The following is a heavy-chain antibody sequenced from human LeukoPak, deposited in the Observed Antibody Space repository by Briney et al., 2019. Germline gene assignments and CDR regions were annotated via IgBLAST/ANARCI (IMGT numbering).Heavy chain of an antibody. V-gene: IGHV3-33*01. CDR1: GFTFSSYG. CDR2: IWYDGSNK. D-gene: IGHD5-18*01. Sequence: GGSLRLSCAASGFTFSSYGMHWVRQAPGKGLEWVAVIWYDGSNKYYADSVKGRFTISRDNSKNTLYLQMNSLRAEDTAVYYCARGIGTAYFVYWGQGTLVTVSS. J-gene: IGHJ4*02. CDR3: ARGIGTAYFVY.